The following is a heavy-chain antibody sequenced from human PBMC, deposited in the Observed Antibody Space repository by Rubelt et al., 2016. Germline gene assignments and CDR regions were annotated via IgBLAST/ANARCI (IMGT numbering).Heavy chain of an antibody. CDR2: VSGYNGNT. CDR1: GYTFTTHG. J-gene: IGHJ4*02. Sequence: QVQLVQSGAEVKKPGASVKVSCKASGYTFTTHGVSWVRQAPGQGLEWMGWVSGYNGNTNYAQNLQGRITMTTDRSTSTAYMELRSLRSDDTAVYDCARGLRSGWPWLPLDDWGQGTLVTVSS. D-gene: IGHD6-19*01. V-gene: IGHV1-18*01. CDR3: ARGLRSGWPWLPLDD.